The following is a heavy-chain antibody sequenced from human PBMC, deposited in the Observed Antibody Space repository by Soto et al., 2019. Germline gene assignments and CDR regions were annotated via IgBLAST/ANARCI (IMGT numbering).Heavy chain of an antibody. CDR1: GGSISSYY. CDR2: IYYSGST. V-gene: IGHV4-59*01. CDR3: ARETNSCYDY. D-gene: IGHD2-2*01. J-gene: IGHJ4*02. Sequence: SETLSLTCTVSGGSISSYYWSWIRQPPGKGLEWIGYIYYSGSTNYNPSLKSRVTISVDTSKNQFSLKLSSVTAADTAVYYCARETNSCYDYWGQGTLVTVSS.